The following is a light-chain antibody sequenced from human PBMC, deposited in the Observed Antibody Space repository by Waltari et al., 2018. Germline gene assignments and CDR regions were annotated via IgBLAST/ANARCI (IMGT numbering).Light chain of an antibody. V-gene: IGKV3-15*01. CDR1: QSVDRN. Sequence: EIVMTQSPATLSVSPGVRVTLPPRASQSVDRNLAWYQQKPAQAPSLLISIASTRATCIPASFSAIESEKEVAHTSGSRQPEEIAVDYCKENNHWAPCTFGQKTKVEL. CDR2: IAS. J-gene: IGKJ1*01. CDR3: KENNHWAPCT.